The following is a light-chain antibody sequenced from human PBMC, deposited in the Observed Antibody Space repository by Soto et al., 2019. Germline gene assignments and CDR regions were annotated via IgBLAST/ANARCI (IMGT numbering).Light chain of an antibody. CDR2: GNS. CDR1: SSKIGAGYD. CDR3: QSYDSSLSGSNV. Sequence: QPVLTQPPSVSGAPGQRVTISCTGSSSKIGAGYDVHWYQQLPGTAPKLLIYGNSNRPSGVPDRFSGSKSGTSASLAITGLQAEDEADYYCQSYDSSLSGSNVFGGGTKLTVL. V-gene: IGLV1-40*01. J-gene: IGLJ3*02.